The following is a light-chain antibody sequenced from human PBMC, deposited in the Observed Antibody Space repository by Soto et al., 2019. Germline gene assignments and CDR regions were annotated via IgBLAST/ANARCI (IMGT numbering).Light chain of an antibody. V-gene: IGLV2-14*01. Sequence: ALPQPASVSGSPGQSITISCTGTSSDVGGYNYVSWYQQHPGKAPQLIIYEVTNRPSGVSNRFSASKSGNTASLTFSGLQAEDEADYYCSSYTSSGTYVFGTGTRSPS. CDR3: SSYTSSGTYV. CDR2: EVT. CDR1: SSDVGGYNY. J-gene: IGLJ1*01.